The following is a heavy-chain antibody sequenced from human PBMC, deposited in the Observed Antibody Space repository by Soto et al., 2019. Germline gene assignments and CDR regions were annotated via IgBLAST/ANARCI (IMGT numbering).Heavy chain of an antibody. CDR3: ARDLSPQLWFFY. Sequence: SVKVSCKASGGTFSSYAISWVRQAPGQGLEWMGGIIPIFGTANYAQKFQGRVTITADESTSTAYMELSSLRSEDTAVYYCARDLSPQLWFFYWGQGTLVTVSS. CDR2: IIPIFGTA. V-gene: IGHV1-69*13. J-gene: IGHJ4*02. CDR1: GGTFSSYA. D-gene: IGHD5-18*01.